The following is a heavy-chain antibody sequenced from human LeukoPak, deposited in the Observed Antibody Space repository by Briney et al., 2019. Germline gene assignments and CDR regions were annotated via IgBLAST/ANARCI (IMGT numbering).Heavy chain of an antibody. CDR2: MNPNTGNT. Sequence: ASVKVSCKASGYTFTSFGNNWVRQATGQGLEWMGWMNPNTGNTGYAQKFQGRVTMTRDTSISTAYMELSSLRSDDTAVYYCARMDGRARLNWFDPWGQGTLVTVSS. CDR3: ARMDGRARLNWFDP. J-gene: IGHJ5*02. V-gene: IGHV1-8*01. D-gene: IGHD3-16*01. CDR1: GYTFTSFG.